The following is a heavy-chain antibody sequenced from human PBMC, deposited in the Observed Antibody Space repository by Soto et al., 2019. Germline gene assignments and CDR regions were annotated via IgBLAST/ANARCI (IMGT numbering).Heavy chain of an antibody. V-gene: IGHV6-1*01. D-gene: IGHD6-19*01. CDR1: GDSVSSNSAA. CDR2: TYYRSKWYN. Sequence: SQTLSLTCAISGDSVSSNSAAWNWIRQSPSRGLEWLGRTYYRSKWYNDYAVSVKSRITINPDTSKNQFSLQLNSVTPEDTAVYYCARDQGIAVAGSPNGFDPWGQGTLVTVSS. CDR3: ARDQGIAVAGSPNGFDP. J-gene: IGHJ5*02.